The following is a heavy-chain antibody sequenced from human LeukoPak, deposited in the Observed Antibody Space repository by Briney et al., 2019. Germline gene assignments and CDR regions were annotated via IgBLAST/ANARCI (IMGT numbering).Heavy chain of an antibody. CDR1: GGSISGYY. D-gene: IGHD6-13*01. Sequence: SETLSLTCTVSGGSISGYYWSWIRQPPGKGLEWIGYIYYSGSTNYNPSLKSRVTISVDTSKNQFSLKLSSVTAADTAVYYCARVGYSSSWFYYYYMDVWGKGTTVTVSS. CDR3: ARVGYSSSWFYYYYMDV. J-gene: IGHJ6*03. CDR2: IYYSGST. V-gene: IGHV4-59*01.